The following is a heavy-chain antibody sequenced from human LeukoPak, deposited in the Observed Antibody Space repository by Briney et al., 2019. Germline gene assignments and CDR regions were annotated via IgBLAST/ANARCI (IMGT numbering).Heavy chain of an antibody. CDR2: IYSSGNT. V-gene: IGHV4-4*07. Sequence: SETLSLTCTVSDDSFRTYYYSWIRQPAGKGLEWIGRIYSSGNTNYNPFLKSRVTMSVDTSKSQFSLNLSSVTAADTAMYYCARWGAAAGADYWGQGTLVIVSS. J-gene: IGHJ4*02. CDR1: DDSFRTYY. CDR3: ARWGAAAGADY. D-gene: IGHD6-13*01.